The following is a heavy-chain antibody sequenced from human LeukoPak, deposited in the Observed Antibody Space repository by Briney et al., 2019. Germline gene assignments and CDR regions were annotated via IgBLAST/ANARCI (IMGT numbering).Heavy chain of an antibody. CDR1: DYTFTIYG. CDR3: AREGDGWTFDI. D-gene: IGHD2-2*03. CDR2: ISTYNGNT. J-gene: IGHJ3*02. V-gene: IGHV1-18*01. Sequence: ASVKVSCKASDYTFTIYGISWVRQAPGQGLEWMGWISTYNGNTHYAQTLQDRVTMTTDTSTSTAYMELRSLRSDDTAVYYCAREGDGWTFDIWGQGTMVTVSS.